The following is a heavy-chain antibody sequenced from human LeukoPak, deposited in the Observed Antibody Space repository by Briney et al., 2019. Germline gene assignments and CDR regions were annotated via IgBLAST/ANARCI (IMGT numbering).Heavy chain of an antibody. CDR2: IYSGGST. CDR3: ARVGRSCSSGAFDI. J-gene: IGHJ3*02. V-gene: IGHV3-66*02. CDR1: GFTVSSNY. Sequence: GGSLRLSCAASGFTVSSNYMSWVRQAPGKGLEWVSVIYSGGSTYYADSVKGRFTISRDNSKNPLYLQMSSLSAEDAAVYYCARVGRSCSSGAFDIWGQGTMVTVSS. D-gene: IGHD1-26*01.